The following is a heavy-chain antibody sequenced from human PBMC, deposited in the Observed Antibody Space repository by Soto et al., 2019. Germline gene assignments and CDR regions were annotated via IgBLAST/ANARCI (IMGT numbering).Heavy chain of an antibody. J-gene: IGHJ4*02. V-gene: IGHV3-23*01. Sequence: VQLLESGGGLVQPGGSLRLSCAASGFTFSSYAMSWVRQAPGKGLEWVSAISGSGGSTYYADSVKGRFTISRDNSKNTLYLQMNSLRAEDTAVEYCAKVSGYDQNFDYWGQGTLVTVSS. CDR1: GFTFSSYA. CDR3: AKVSGYDQNFDY. CDR2: ISGSGGST. D-gene: IGHD5-12*01.